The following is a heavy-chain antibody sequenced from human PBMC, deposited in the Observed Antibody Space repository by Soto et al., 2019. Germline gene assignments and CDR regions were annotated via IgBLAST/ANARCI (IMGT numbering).Heavy chain of an antibody. CDR2: ISSSSSDI. V-gene: IGHV3-21*01. CDR1: GFTFSTYS. D-gene: IGHD1-26*01. Sequence: EVQLVESGGGLVKPGGSLRLSCAASGFTFSTYSMNWVRQAPGKGLEWVSSISSSSSDIYYADSVKGRLTISRDNAKNSLYLQRNSLRAEDTAVYYCARVLGGSYYYFDYWGQGTLVTVSS. CDR3: ARVLGGSYYYFDY. J-gene: IGHJ4*02.